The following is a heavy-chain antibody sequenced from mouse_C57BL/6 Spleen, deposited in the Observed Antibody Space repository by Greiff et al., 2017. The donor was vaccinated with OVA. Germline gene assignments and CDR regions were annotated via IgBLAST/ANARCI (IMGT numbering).Heavy chain of an antibody. CDR3: AREGDYDNAMDY. D-gene: IGHD2-4*01. J-gene: IGHJ4*01. Sequence: VQLQQPGAELVRPGTSVKLSCKASGYTFTSYWMHWVKQRPGQGLEWIGVIDPSDSYTNYNQKFKGKATLTVDTSSSTAYMQLSSLTSEDSAVYYCAREGDYDNAMDYWGQGTSVTVSS. CDR2: IDPSDSYT. CDR1: GYTFTSYW. V-gene: IGHV1-59*01.